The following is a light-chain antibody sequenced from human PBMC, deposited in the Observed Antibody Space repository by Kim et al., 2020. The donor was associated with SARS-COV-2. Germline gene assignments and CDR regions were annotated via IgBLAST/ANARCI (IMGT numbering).Light chain of an antibody. CDR1: SSNIGSNT. CDR2: SNN. V-gene: IGLV1-44*01. J-gene: IGLJ2*01. Sequence: GQRVTFSCSGSSSNIGSNTVNWYQQVPGTAPKLLIHSNNQRPSGVPDRFSGSKSGPSASLAISGLQSEDEADYYCAAWDDSLNGPVFGGGTKLTVL. CDR3: AAWDDSLNGPV.